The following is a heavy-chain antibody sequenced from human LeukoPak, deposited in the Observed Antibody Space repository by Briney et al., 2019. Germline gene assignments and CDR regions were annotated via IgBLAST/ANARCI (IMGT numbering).Heavy chain of an antibody. CDR2: ISGSNSSR. V-gene: IGHV3-23*01. J-gene: IGHJ4*02. CDR1: WFPFSRFT. CDR3: AKGGGWLYYFDY. Sequence: PWGSLILSFAASWFPFSRFTMNWVRQAPGEGLGWGSSISGSNSSRYYSDFVMGRLIITTDNSKNTLYLQMNSLRADDKAVYYCAKGGGWLYYFDYWGQGTLVTVSS. D-gene: IGHD4-23*01.